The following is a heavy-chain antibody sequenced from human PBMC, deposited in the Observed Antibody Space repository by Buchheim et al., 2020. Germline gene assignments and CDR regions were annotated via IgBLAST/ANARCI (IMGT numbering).Heavy chain of an antibody. V-gene: IGHV4-59*08. D-gene: IGHD3-16*01. CDR1: GGSISSYY. Sequence: QVQLQESGPGLVKPSETLSLTCTVSGGSISSYYWSWIRQSPGKGLEWIGYIYYSGNTNYNPSLKSRVTISIDTSKNQFSLKLSSEAAADAAVYYSARWGGGAACDYWGQGTL. CDR2: IYYSGNT. CDR3: ARWGGGAACDY. J-gene: IGHJ4*02.